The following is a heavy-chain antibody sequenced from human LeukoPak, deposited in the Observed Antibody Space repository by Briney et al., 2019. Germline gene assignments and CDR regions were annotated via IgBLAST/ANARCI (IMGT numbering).Heavy chain of an antibody. D-gene: IGHD6-13*01. CDR1: GGSISSYY. J-gene: IGHJ3*02. V-gene: IGHV4-59*01. CDR3: ARGVWGSSWDDAFDI. Sequence: PSETLSLTCTVSGGSISSYYWSWIRQPPGKGLEWFGYIYYSGSTNYNPSLKSRVTISVDTSKNQFSLKLSSVTAADTAVYYCARGVWGSSWDDAFDIWGQGTMVTVSS. CDR2: IYYSGST.